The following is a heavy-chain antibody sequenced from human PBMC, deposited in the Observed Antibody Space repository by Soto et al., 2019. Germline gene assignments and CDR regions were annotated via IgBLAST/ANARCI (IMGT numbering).Heavy chain of an antibody. CDR3: AGLSILNSYGFDGEGY. Sequence: QVQLVESGGGVVQPGRSLRLSCAASGFTFSSYAMHWVRQAPGKGLEWVAVISYDGSNKYYADSVKGRFTISRDNSKNTLYLQMNSLRAEDTAVYYCAGLSILNSYGFDGEGYWGQGTLVTVSS. D-gene: IGHD5-18*01. J-gene: IGHJ4*02. V-gene: IGHV3-30-3*01. CDR2: ISYDGSNK. CDR1: GFTFSSYA.